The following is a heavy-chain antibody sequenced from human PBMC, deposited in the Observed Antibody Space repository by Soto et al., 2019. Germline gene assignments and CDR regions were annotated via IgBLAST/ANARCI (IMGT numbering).Heavy chain of an antibody. CDR1: GFSLSTSGVG. CDR3: AHTVGLVVVTSEDEYFQH. V-gene: IGHV2-5*02. J-gene: IGHJ1*01. Sequence: SGPTLVNPTQTLTLTCTFSGFSLSTSGVGVGWIRQPPGKALEWLAVIYWDDDKGYSPSLKNRLTITKDTSKNQVVLTMTNMDPVDAATYYCAHTVGLVVVTSEDEYFQHWGQGTQVTVSS. D-gene: IGHD2-15*01. CDR2: IYWDDDK.